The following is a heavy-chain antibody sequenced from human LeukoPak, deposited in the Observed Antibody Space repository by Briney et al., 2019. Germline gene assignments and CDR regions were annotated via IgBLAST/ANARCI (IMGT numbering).Heavy chain of an antibody. CDR3: ARESSSGWTREGGALDI. CDR1: GYTFTGYY. D-gene: IGHD6-19*01. V-gene: IGHV1-2*02. CDR2: INPNSGGT. J-gene: IGHJ3*02. Sequence: GASVKVSCKASGYTFTGYYMHWVRQAPGQGLEWMGWINPNSGGTNYAQKFQGRVTMTRDTSISTAYMDLSRLRSDDTAMYYCARESSSGWTREGGALDIWGQGTMLTVSS.